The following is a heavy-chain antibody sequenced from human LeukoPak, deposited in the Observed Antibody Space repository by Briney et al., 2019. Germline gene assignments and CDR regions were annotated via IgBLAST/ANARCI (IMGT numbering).Heavy chain of an antibody. CDR3: ARQRFRMITFGGVIVENWFDP. V-gene: IGHV5-51*01. D-gene: IGHD3-16*02. CDR1: GYSFTSYW. CDR2: IYPGDSDT. J-gene: IGHJ5*02. Sequence: GESLKISCKGSGYSFTSYWIGWVRQMPGKGLEWMGIIYPGDSDTRYSPSFQGQVTISADKSISTAYLQWSSLKASDTAMYYCARQRFRMITFGGVIVENWFDPWGQGTLVTVSS.